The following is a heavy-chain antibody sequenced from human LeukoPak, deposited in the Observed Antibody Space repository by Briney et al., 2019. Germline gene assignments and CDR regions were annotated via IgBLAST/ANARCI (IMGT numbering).Heavy chain of an antibody. CDR3: ARDNSVRDEAWWFNP. V-gene: IGHV1-18*01. J-gene: IGHJ5*02. Sequence: ASVKVSCKASGYTFTSYGISWVRQAPGQGLEWMGWISAYNGNTNYAQKLQGRVTMTTDTYTSTAYMELRSLRSDDTAVYYCARDNSVRDEAWWFNPWGQGTLVTVPS. CDR2: ISAYNGNT. CDR1: GYTFTSYG. D-gene: IGHD5-24*01.